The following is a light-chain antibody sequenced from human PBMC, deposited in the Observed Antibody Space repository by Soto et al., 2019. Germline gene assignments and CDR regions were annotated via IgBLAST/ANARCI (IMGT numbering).Light chain of an antibody. CDR3: CSLAAGGSFV. V-gene: IGLV2-23*02. Sequence: QSVLTQPASVSGSPGQSITISCTGTSSDVGNYNRVSWYQQYPGKTPKLLISEVDKRPSGVSNRFSASKSGNTASLTISGLQAEDEADYYCCSLAAGGSFVFGGGTKVTVL. CDR2: EVD. J-gene: IGLJ3*02. CDR1: SSDVGNYNR.